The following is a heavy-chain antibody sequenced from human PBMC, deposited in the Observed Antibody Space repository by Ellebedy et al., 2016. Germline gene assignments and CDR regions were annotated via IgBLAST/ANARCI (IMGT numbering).Heavy chain of an antibody. V-gene: IGHV3-23*01. CDR1: GFTFSSYA. CDR3: AKMTGVGFLEWLFTAYFDY. CDR2: ISGSGGST. D-gene: IGHD3-3*01. J-gene: IGHJ4*03. Sequence: GGSLRLSXAASGFTFSSYAMSWVRQAPGKGLEWVSAISGSGGSTYYADSVKGRFTISRDNSKNTLYLQMNSLRAEDTAVYYCAKMTGVGFLEWLFTAYFDYWGQGTTVTVSS.